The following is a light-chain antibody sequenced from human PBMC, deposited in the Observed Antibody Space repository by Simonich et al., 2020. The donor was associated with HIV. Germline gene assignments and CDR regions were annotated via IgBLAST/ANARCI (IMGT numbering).Light chain of an antibody. J-gene: IGLJ2*01. Sequence: QSVLTQPPSASGTPGQRVTISCSGSTSNIGSNTVNWHQQLPGTAPKLLIYKNNQRPSGVPDRFSGSKSGTSASLAISGLQSEDEADYYCAAWDDSLNGPVFGGGTKLTVL. CDR3: AAWDDSLNGPV. V-gene: IGLV1-44*01. CDR1: TSNIGSNT. CDR2: KNN.